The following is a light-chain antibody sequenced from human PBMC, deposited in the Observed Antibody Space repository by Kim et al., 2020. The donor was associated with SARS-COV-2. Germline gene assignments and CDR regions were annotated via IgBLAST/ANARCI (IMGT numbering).Light chain of an antibody. CDR3: ATSDVSLDAWL. Sequence: GQRVTISCSGSSSDVASHFENCFQQLHGTAANVFIYNDTQRPPGVPARFSGSWSGTSASLAISGLQSEDEAAYYCATSDVSLDAWLFGGGTQLTVL. CDR2: NDT. CDR1: SSDVASHF. J-gene: IGLJ3*02. V-gene: IGLV1-44*01.